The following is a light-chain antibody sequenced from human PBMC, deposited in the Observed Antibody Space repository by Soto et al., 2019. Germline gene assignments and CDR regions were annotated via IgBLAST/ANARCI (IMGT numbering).Light chain of an antibody. J-gene: IGLJ1*01. CDR3: SSYTTSYFYV. CDR2: GVK. CDR1: SSDVGSYNY. V-gene: IGLV2-14*01. Sequence: QSALTQPASVSGSPGQSITISCTGTSSDVGSYNYVSWYQQHPGKAPKLIIYGVKNRPSGVSNRFSASKSAFTASLTISGLQTEDEADYYCSSYTTSYFYVFGPGTKLTVL.